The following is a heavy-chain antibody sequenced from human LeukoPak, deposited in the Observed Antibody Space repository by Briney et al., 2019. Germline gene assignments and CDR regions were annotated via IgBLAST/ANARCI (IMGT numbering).Heavy chain of an antibody. J-gene: IGHJ5*02. D-gene: IGHD3-9*01. Sequence: SETLSLTCTVSGGSISSSSYYWGWIRQPPGKGLEWIGYIYYSGSTNYNPSLKSRVTISVDTSKNQFSLKLSSVTAADTAVYYCAREVPVLRYLSGERNRNWFDPWGQGTLVTVSS. CDR2: IYYSGST. V-gene: IGHV4-61*01. CDR3: AREVPVLRYLSGERNRNWFDP. CDR1: GGSISSSSYY.